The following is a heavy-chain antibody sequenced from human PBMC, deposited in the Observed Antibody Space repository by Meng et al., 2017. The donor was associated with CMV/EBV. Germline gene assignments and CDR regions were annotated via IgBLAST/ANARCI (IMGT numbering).Heavy chain of an antibody. V-gene: IGHV1-2*02. Sequence: QVQRRTVEAEWKEPGASVTVSCKASGSTFTVYCMHWGRQAPGQGLEWMGWINTNSGGTNYAQKFQGRVTMTRDTSISTAYMELSRLRSDDTAVYYCARFMSSSWDHYFDYWGQGTLVTVSS. CDR3: ARFMSSSWDHYFDY. J-gene: IGHJ4*02. CDR2: INTNSGGT. D-gene: IGHD6-13*01. CDR1: GSTFTVYC.